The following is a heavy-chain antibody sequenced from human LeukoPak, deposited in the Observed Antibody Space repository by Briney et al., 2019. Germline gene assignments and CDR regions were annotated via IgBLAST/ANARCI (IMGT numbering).Heavy chain of an antibody. CDR1: GGSISSGGYY. CDR2: VYYTGIT. Sequence: SETLSLTCTVSGGSISSGGYYWAWIRQPPGKGLEWIGTVYYTGITYYNSSLKSRVTISVDTSKNQFSLTLSSVTAADTAVYYCARGLRAVTIDYWGQGTLVTVPS. D-gene: IGHD6-19*01. J-gene: IGHJ4*02. V-gene: IGHV4-39*01. CDR3: ARGLRAVTIDY.